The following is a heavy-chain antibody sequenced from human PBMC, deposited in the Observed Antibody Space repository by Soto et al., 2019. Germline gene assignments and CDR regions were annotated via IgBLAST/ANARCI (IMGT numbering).Heavy chain of an antibody. J-gene: IGHJ4*02. Sequence: LSLTCTVSGGSISGYCWRWTRQPPGKGLEWIGYIYYSGSTNYNPSLKSRVTISVDTSKNQFSLKLSSVTAADTAVYYCARDGEGSSGYGIDFWGQETLVTVSS. CDR1: GGSISGYC. D-gene: IGHD3-22*01. V-gene: IGHV4-59*01. CDR3: ARDGEGSSGYGIDF. CDR2: IYYSGST.